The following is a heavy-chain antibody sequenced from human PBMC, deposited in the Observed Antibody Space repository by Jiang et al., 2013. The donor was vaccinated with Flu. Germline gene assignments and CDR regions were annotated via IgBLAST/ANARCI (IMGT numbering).Heavy chain of an antibody. CDR2: IYWDDEK. Sequence: PTQTLTLTCTLSGFSVTTGGVSVGWMRQPPGRALQWLALIYWDDEKRYSPPLKNRLTVTKDASRNQVVLTMNNLDLADTGTYFCARMYTGSTGTAFDVWGQGTAVTVSS. D-gene: IGHD3-10*01. CDR1: GFSVTTGGVS. V-gene: IGHV2-5*02. CDR3: ARMYTGSTGTAFDV. J-gene: IGHJ3*01.